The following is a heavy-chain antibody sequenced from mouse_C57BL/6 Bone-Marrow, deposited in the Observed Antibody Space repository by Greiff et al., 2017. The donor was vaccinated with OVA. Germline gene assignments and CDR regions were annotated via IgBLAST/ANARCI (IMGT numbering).Heavy chain of an antibody. CDR2: INPSSGYT. D-gene: IGHD2-12*01. Sequence: QVQLKQSGAELARPGASVKMSCKASGYTFTSYTMHWVKQRPGQGLEWIGYINPSSGYTKCNQKFKDKATLTADKSSSTAYMQLSSLTSEDSAVYYCAIYSPFAYWGQGTLVTVSA. J-gene: IGHJ3*01. CDR1: GYTFTSYT. CDR3: AIYSPFAY. V-gene: IGHV1-4*01.